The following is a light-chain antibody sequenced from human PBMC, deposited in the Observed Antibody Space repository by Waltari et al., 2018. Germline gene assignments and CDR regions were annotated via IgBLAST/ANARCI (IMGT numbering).Light chain of an antibody. J-gene: IGKJ1*01. V-gene: IGKV3-20*01. CDR2: GAS. Sequence: EFLLTQSPGTLSLSPGERATLPCRASPSVSSNYLLWYQQKPGQAPRVLIYGASNRATGIPDRFSGSGSGTDFTLTISRLEPEDFAVYYCQQFGSSPRTFGQGTKVEFK. CDR1: PSVSSNY. CDR3: QQFGSSPRT.